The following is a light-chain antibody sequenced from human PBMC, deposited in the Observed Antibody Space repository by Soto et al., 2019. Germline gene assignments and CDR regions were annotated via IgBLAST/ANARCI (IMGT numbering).Light chain of an antibody. CDR3: HYGNSPPWT. CDR1: QSVSSY. V-gene: IGKV3-11*01. Sequence: EIMLTQSPGTLSLSQGERATLSCRASQSVSSYLAWYQQKPGQAPRLLIYDASNRATGIPARFSGSGSGTDFTLSISSLEPEDFAVYYCHYGNSPPWTFAQGTKVDI. J-gene: IGKJ1*01. CDR2: DAS.